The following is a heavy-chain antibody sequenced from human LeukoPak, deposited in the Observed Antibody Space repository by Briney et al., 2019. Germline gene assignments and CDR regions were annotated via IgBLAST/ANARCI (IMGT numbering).Heavy chain of an antibody. Sequence: ASVKVSCKASGYTFTSYGISWVRQAPGQGLEWMGWISAYNGNTNYAQKLQGRVTMTTDTSTSTAYMELSSLRSEDTAVYYCAAGFWSGYYTAHNFDYWGQGTLVTVSS. CDR2: ISAYNGNT. J-gene: IGHJ4*02. V-gene: IGHV1-18*01. CDR3: AAGFWSGYYTAHNFDY. CDR1: GYTFTSYG. D-gene: IGHD3-3*01.